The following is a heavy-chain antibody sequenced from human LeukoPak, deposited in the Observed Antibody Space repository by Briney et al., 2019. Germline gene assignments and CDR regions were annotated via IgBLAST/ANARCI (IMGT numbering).Heavy chain of an antibody. Sequence: GGSLRLSCAASGFTFDDYAMHWVRQSPGKGLQWFSFISWDSRSAYYADSVKGRFTISRDNNRKSVFLQMNSLSAEDTAFYYCARDSQDCSASTCYFDYWGQGTLVTVSA. V-gene: IGHV3-43D*03. CDR1: GFTFDDYA. CDR3: ARDSQDCSASTCYFDY. J-gene: IGHJ4*02. D-gene: IGHD2-15*01. CDR2: ISWDSRSA.